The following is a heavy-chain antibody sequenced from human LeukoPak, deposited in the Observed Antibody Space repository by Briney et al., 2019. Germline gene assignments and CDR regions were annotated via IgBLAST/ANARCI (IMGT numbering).Heavy chain of an antibody. Sequence: GGSLRLSCAASGFTVSSNYMSWVRQAPGKGLEWVSVIYSGGSTYYADSVKGRFTISRDNSENTLYLQMNSLRAEDTAVYYCAREREGYSYGYYYYYMDVWGKGTTVTVSS. CDR2: IYSGGST. CDR1: GFTVSSNY. V-gene: IGHV3-53*01. D-gene: IGHD5-18*01. CDR3: AREREGYSYGYYYYYMDV. J-gene: IGHJ6*03.